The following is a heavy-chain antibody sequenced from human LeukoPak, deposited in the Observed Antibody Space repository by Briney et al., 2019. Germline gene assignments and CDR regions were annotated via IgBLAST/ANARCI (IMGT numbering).Heavy chain of an antibody. J-gene: IGHJ4*02. CDR2: ISSSGGVT. CDR1: GFIFSSYA. V-gene: IGHV3-23*01. Sequence: GGSLRLSCAVSGFIFSSYAMSWVRQAPGKGLEWVSSISSSGGVTYYADSVKGRFTISRDNSKNTLYLQMNSLRAEDTAVYYCAKDLQKVKYYYDSSGPFDYWGQGTLVTVSS. D-gene: IGHD3-22*01. CDR3: AKDLQKVKYYYDSSGPFDY.